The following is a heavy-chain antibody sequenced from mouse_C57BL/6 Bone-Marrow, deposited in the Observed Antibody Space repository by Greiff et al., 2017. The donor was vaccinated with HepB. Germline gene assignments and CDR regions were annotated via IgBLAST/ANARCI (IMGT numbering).Heavy chain of an antibody. J-gene: IGHJ4*01. Sequence: EVQLVESGPGLVKPSQSLSLTCSVTGYSITSGYYWNWIRQFPGNKLEWMGYISYDGSNNYNPSLKNRISITRDTSKNQFFLKLNSVTTEDTATYYCAIEGFYDYDRFYYAMDYWGQGTSVTVSS. V-gene: IGHV3-6*01. CDR1: GYSITSGYY. CDR2: ISYDGSN. CDR3: AIEGFYDYDRFYYAMDY. D-gene: IGHD2-4*01.